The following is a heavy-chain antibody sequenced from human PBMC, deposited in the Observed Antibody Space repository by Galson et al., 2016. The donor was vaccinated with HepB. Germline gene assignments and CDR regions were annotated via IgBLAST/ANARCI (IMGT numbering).Heavy chain of an antibody. D-gene: IGHD2-2*01. CDR2: IWHDGSNK. V-gene: IGHV3-33*08. CDR3: ARHPRYGDDTMCYGVVAGFFDN. J-gene: IGHJ4*02. Sequence: SLRLSCAASGFTFTYGMHWVRQAPGKGLEWVAVIWHDGSNKFYDDSVKGRFSITRDNSRKTLYLQMNSLRPEDKAVYYCARHPRYGDDTMCYGVVAGFFDNWGQGTLVTVSS. CDR1: GFTFTYG.